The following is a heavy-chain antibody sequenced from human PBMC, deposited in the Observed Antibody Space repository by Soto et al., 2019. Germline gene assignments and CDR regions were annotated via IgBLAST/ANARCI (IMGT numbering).Heavy chain of an antibody. Sequence: GGSLRLSCAASGFTFSSYGMHWVRQAPGKGLEWVAVIWYDGSNKYYADSVKGRFTISRDNSKNTLYLQMNSLRAEDTAVYYCARDSIVVVPAAMREGDYYYYYYMDVWGKGTTVTVSS. CDR2: IWYDGSNK. CDR1: GFTFSSYG. V-gene: IGHV3-33*01. CDR3: ARDSIVVVPAAMREGDYYYYYYMDV. D-gene: IGHD2-2*01. J-gene: IGHJ6*03.